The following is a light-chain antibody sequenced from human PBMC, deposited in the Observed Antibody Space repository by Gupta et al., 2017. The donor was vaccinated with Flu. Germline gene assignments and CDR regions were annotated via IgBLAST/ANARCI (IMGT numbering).Light chain of an antibody. CDR2: EVI. J-gene: IGLJ3*02. Sequence: QPALTQPLPASGSPGQSVTIPCTGTTSDVGAYNYVSWYQQHPGKAPNVMIHEVIKRPSGVPDRFSGSKSGKTASLTVCGHQADDEADYYCTSYAGGNIGLFGGGTKLTVL. CDR3: TSYAGGNIGL. V-gene: IGLV2-8*01. CDR1: TSDVGAYNY.